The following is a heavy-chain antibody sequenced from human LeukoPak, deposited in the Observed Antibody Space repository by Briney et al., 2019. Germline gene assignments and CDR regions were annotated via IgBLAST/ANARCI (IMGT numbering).Heavy chain of an antibody. D-gene: IGHD6-13*01. V-gene: IGHV4-59*01. CDR1: GGSISSYY. J-gene: IGHJ4*02. CDR3: ASGAKFSSSWYSFDY. Sequence: SETLCLTCTVSGGSISSYYWSWIRQPPGKGLEWIGYIYYSGSTNYNPSLKSRVTISVDTSKNQFSLKLSSVTAADTAVYYCASGAKFSSSWYSFDYWGQGTLVTVSS. CDR2: IYYSGST.